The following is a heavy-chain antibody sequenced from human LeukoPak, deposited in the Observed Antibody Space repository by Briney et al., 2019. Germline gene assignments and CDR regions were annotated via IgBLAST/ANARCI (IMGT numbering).Heavy chain of an antibody. V-gene: IGHV3-48*03. J-gene: IGHJ4*02. CDR2: ISGSGRTI. CDR3: ATYIVGPTLDY. D-gene: IGHD1-26*01. CDR1: GFTFSNE. Sequence: GGSLRLSCAASGFTFSNEMNWVRQAPGKGLEWLSYISGSGRTIYYADSVKGRFTISRDNAKNSLHLQMNSLRAEDTAVYYCATYIVGPTLDYWGQGTLVTVSS.